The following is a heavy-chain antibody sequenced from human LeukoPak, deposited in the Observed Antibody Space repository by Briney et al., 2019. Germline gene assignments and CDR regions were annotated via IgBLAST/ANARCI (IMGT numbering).Heavy chain of an antibody. CDR1: GGSINSSNW. V-gene: IGHV4-4*02. CDR2: IFHSATT. Sequence: SGTLSLTCAVSGGSINSSNWWSWVRQPPGKGLEWIGEIFHSATTNYNPSLKSRITVSVDTSKNQFSLNLSSVTAADTAVYYRATQILLCHYYWGQGTLVTVSS. J-gene: IGHJ4*02. CDR3: ATQILLCHYY. D-gene: IGHD2/OR15-2a*01.